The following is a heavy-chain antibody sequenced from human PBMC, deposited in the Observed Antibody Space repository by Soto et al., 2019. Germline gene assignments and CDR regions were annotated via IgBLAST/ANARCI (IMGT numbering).Heavy chain of an antibody. D-gene: IGHD1-1*01. CDR3: VRGGILEANRPYYYYGLDV. CDR1: GYTFSTYG. CDR2: VSPYNGNT. V-gene: IGHV1-18*01. J-gene: IGHJ6*02. Sequence: ASVKVSCKVFGYTFSTYGLSWVRQAPGQGLEWMGWVSPYNGNTYYAPGLQGRVTMTTDTSRNTAYMSLRSLRSDDTAIYYCVRGGILEANRPYYYYGLDVWGQGTPVTVSS.